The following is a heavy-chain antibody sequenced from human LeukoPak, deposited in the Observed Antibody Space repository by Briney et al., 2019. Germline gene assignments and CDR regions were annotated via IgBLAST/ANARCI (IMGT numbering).Heavy chain of an antibody. CDR3: ARVLRFLEWSTYYYYMDV. D-gene: IGHD3-3*01. Sequence: PGGSLRLSCAASGFTFSSFEMNWVRQAPGRGLEWLSYISSSGNTIYYADSVKGRFTISRDNAKKSLYLQMSSLRAEDTAVYYCARVLRFLEWSTYYYYMDVWGKGTTVTASS. CDR2: ISSSGNTI. J-gene: IGHJ6*03. V-gene: IGHV3-48*03. CDR1: GFTFSSFE.